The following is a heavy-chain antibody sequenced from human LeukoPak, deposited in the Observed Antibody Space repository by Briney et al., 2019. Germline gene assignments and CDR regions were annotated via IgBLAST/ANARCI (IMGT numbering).Heavy chain of an antibody. V-gene: IGHV3-21*01. J-gene: IGHJ3*02. CDR1: GFTFSNYA. CDR2: ISAGSSYI. Sequence: GGSLRFSCVGSGFTFSNYAMSWVRQAPGKGLEWVSSISAGSSYIYYADSVKGRFTISRDNAKNSLYLQMNSLRAEDTAVYYCARGRIAVAGTGDAFDIWGQGTMVTVSS. D-gene: IGHD6-19*01. CDR3: ARGRIAVAGTGDAFDI.